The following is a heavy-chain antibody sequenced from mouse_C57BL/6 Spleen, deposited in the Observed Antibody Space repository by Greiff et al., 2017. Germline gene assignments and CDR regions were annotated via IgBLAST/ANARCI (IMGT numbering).Heavy chain of an antibody. CDR3: TTGGSSFWYFDV. V-gene: IGHV14-4*01. Sequence: EVQLQQSGAELVRPGASVKLSCTASGFNIKDDYMHWVKRPEQGLEWIGWIDPENGDTEYASKFQGKATITADTSSNTAYLQLSSLTSEDTAVYYCTTGGSSFWYFDVWGTGTTVTVSS. D-gene: IGHD1-1*01. J-gene: IGHJ1*03. CDR2: IDPENGDT. CDR1: GFNIKDDY.